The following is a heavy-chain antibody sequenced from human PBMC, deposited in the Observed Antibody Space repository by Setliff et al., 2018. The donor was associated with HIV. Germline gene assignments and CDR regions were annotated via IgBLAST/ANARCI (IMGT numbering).Heavy chain of an antibody. V-gene: IGHV1-69*05. CDR3: ALPYCGGGNCWSSASLPPAGWFDP. Sequence: ASVKVSCKASGGTFSSYVISWVRQAPGQGPEWMGGIIPMYGVTNYAQKFQGRVTITTDESTSTAYMELSSLRSEDTAVYYCALPYCGGGNCWSSASLPPAGWFDPWGQGTLVTVSS. J-gene: IGHJ5*02. D-gene: IGHD2-15*01. CDR2: IIPMYGVT. CDR1: GGTFSSYV.